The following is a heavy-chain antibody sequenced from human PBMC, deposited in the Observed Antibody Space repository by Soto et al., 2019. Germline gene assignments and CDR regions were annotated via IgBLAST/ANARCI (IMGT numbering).Heavy chain of an antibody. J-gene: IGHJ4*01. V-gene: IGHV3-7*05. CDR1: GFTFNTYW. Sequence: EVQLVESGGGLVQPGGSLRLSCAASGFTFNTYWMSWVRQAPGKGLEWVANIKPDGSATDYVDSAKGRFTISRDNANNSLFLQMNSLRAEDTAVYYCARNGRWGHGTFVTVSS. CDR3: ARNGR. CDR2: IKPDGSAT. D-gene: IGHD2-8*01.